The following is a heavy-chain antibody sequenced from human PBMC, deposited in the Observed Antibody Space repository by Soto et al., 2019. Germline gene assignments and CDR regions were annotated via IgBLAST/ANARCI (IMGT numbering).Heavy chain of an antibody. D-gene: IGHD3-9*01. J-gene: IGHJ4*02. CDR1: GGSFSGYY. Sequence: PSETLSLTCAVYGGSFSGYYWSWIRQPPGKGLEWIGEINHSGSTNYNPSLKSRVTISVDTSKNQFSLKLSSVTAADTAVYYCASRYFDWLLPTIKNHFDYWGQGTLVTVSS. V-gene: IGHV4-34*01. CDR2: INHSGST. CDR3: ASRYFDWLLPTIKNHFDY.